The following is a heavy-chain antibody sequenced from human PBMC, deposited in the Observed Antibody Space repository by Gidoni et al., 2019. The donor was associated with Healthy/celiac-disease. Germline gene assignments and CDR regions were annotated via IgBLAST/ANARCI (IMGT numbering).Heavy chain of an antibody. V-gene: IGHV3-33*01. CDR1: VFTFSSYG. CDR2: IWYDVSNK. Sequence: QVQLVESGGGVVQPGRSLRLSCAAAVFTFSSYGMNWVRQAPGKGLGWVAVIWYDVSNKYYADSVKGRFTISRDNSKNTLYLQMNSLRAEDTAVYYCAREPRYCSSTSCQGSDYYGMDVWGQGTTVTVSS. J-gene: IGHJ6*02. D-gene: IGHD2-2*01. CDR3: AREPRYCSSTSCQGSDYYGMDV.